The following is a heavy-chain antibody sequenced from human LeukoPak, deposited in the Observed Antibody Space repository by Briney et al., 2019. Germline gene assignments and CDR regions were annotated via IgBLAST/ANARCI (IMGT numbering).Heavy chain of an antibody. CDR2: IYYSGST. Sequence: KPSETLSLTCTVSGGSISSSSYYWGWIRQPPGKGLEWIGSIYYSGSTYYNPSLKSRATISVDTSKNQFSLKLSSVTAADTAVYYCARQYGSWYTFYFQHWGQGTLVTVSS. D-gene: IGHD6-13*01. J-gene: IGHJ1*01. CDR3: ARQYGSWYTFYFQH. CDR1: GGSISSSSYY. V-gene: IGHV4-39*01.